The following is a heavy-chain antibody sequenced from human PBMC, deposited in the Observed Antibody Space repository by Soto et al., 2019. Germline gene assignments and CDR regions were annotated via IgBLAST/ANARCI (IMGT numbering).Heavy chain of an antibody. Sequence: QVHLVQSGAEVKKPGASVKVSCKASGYTFTSYGITWLRQAPGQGLEWMGWISAHIGNTDYEQKLQGRVIVTRDTSTSTAYMELRSLRSDDTAVYYCARGRYGDCWGQGALVTVSS. D-gene: IGHD1-1*01. CDR1: GYTFTSYG. CDR3: ARGRYGDC. V-gene: IGHV1-18*01. J-gene: IGHJ4*02. CDR2: ISAHIGNT.